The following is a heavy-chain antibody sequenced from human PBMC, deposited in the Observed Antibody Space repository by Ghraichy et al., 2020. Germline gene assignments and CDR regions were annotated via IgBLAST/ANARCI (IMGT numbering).Heavy chain of an antibody. V-gene: IGHV4-59*01. CDR3: ACIVPGYSSGWAVDY. D-gene: IGHD6-19*01. CDR2: IYYSGST. J-gene: IGHJ4*02. Sequence: SETLSLTCTVSGGSISSYYWSWIRQPPGKGLEWIGYIYYSGSTNYNPSLKSRVTISVDTSKNQFSLKLSSVTAADTAVYYCACIVPGYSSGWAVDYWGQGTLVTVSS. CDR1: GGSISSYY.